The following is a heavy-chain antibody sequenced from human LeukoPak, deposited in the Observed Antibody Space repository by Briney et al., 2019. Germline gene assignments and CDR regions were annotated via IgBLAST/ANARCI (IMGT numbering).Heavy chain of an antibody. CDR3: ARAGGKPADGYNYFDC. Sequence: GGSLRLSCAAPGFTFSSYAMHWVRQAPGKGLEYVSAISSNGGSTNYANSVKGRFTISRDNSKNTLYLQMGSLRAEDMAVYYCARAGGKPADGYNYFDCWGQGTLVTVSS. J-gene: IGHJ4*02. D-gene: IGHD5-24*01. V-gene: IGHV3-64*01. CDR1: GFTFSSYA. CDR2: ISSNGGST.